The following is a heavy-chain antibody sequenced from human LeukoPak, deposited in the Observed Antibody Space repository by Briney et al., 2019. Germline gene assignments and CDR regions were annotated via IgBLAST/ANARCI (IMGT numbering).Heavy chain of an antibody. Sequence: GGSLRLSCAASGFNFRSYWMKWARQAPGKGLEWVANIKEDGSKKYYVDSVKGRFTISRDNAESSLYLQMNSLRVEDTAVYFCARGSDWERGSYDYWGQGTLVTVSS. CDR2: IKEDGSKK. CDR3: ARGSDWERGSYDY. D-gene: IGHD1-26*01. J-gene: IGHJ4*02. V-gene: IGHV3-7*05. CDR1: GFNFRSYW.